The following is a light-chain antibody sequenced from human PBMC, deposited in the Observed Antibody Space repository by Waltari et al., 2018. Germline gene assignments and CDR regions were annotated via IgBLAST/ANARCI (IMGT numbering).Light chain of an antibody. J-gene: IGKJ2*01. V-gene: IGKV3-15*01. CDR2: GTT. Sequence: CRARQNGATMVAWFQQKPGQAPRLLIYGTTTRAPGAPVRFSGSGSWTEFTLTITNLQFEDSALFFCQQYHSWPPYTFGQGTKLEIK. CDR3: QQYHSWPPYT. CDR1: QNGATM.